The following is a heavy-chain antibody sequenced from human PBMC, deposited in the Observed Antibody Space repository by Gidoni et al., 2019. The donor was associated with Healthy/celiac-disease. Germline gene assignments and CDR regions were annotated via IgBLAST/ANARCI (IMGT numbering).Heavy chain of an antibody. J-gene: IGHJ4*02. CDR3: ARALGSGWSSYPRY. Sequence: QVQLVDSGGGLLKPGGSLRLSCAASGFTFRDYYMSWIRQAPGKGLEWVSYISRSGSTIDYADSVKGRCTISRDNAKNALYLQMNSLRAEDTAVYYCARALGSGWSSYPRYWGQGTLVTVSS. V-gene: IGHV3-11*01. CDR1: GFTFRDYY. D-gene: IGHD6-19*01. CDR2: ISRSGSTI.